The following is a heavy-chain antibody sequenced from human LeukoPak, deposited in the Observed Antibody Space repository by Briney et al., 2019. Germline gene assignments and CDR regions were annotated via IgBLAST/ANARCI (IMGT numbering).Heavy chain of an antibody. CDR1: GFTLRSYA. D-gene: IGHD3-10*02. V-gene: IGHV3-23*01. J-gene: IGHJ4*02. Sequence: GGTLRLSCAASGFTLRSYAMSGVRQAPAKGREWGSAIGGSGFSNYYADSVTGPLTISRDNSTNTLYMPMNSLRAEDTGICSCATDVEGVRGVRGVFDYWGQGTLVTVSS. CDR3: ATDVEGVRGVRGVFDY. CDR2: IGGSGFSN.